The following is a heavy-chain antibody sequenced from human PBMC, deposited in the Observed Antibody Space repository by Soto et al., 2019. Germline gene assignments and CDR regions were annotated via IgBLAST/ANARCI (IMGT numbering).Heavy chain of an antibody. J-gene: IGHJ5*02. V-gene: IGHV4-34*01. CDR1: GGSFSGYY. Sequence: SETLSLTCAIYGGSFSGYYWSWIRQPPGKGLEWIGEINHSGSTNYNPSLKSRVTISVDTSKNQFSLKLSSVTAADTAVYYCARRSNPSSIAVSGTLYNWFDPWGQRTLVTVSS. D-gene: IGHD6-19*01. CDR3: ARRSNPSSIAVSGTLYNWFDP. CDR2: INHSGST.